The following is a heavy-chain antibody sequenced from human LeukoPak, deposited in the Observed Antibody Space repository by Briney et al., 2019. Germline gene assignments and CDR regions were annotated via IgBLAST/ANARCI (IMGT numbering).Heavy chain of an antibody. CDR2: ISSSGSTI. J-gene: IGHJ4*02. CDR1: GFTFSSYE. V-gene: IGHV3-48*03. Sequence: GGSLRLSCAASGFTFSSYEMNWVRQAPGKGLEWVSYISSSGSTIYYADSVKGRFTISRGNAKNSLYLQMNSLRAEDTAVYYCSLYCSSTSCSDYWGQGTLVTVSS. CDR3: SLYCSSTSCSDY. D-gene: IGHD2-2*01.